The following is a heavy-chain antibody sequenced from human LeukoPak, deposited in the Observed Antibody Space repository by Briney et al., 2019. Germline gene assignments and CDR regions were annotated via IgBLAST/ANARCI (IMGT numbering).Heavy chain of an antibody. CDR1: GLTFSSYC. Sequence: GGSLRLSCAASGLTFSSYCMHWVHQAPGNGLEWMAVISYDGSNKYYADSVKGRFTISRDNSKNTLYLQMNSLRAEDTAVYYCAKAGQWLAPGDYWGQGTLVTVSS. CDR2: ISYDGSNK. CDR3: AKAGQWLAPGDY. V-gene: IGHV3-30*18. J-gene: IGHJ4*02. D-gene: IGHD6-19*01.